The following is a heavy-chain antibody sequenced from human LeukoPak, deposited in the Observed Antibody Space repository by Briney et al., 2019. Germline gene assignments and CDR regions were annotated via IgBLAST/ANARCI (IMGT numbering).Heavy chain of an antibody. CDR3: ARTRYYYNSRSYGAPYYFDY. CDR2: IYYSGST. Sequence: SETLSLTCAVSGGSISSNSYYWGWIRQPPGKGLEWIGSIYYSGSTYYNPSLKSRVTVSVDTSKNQFSLKLSSVTAADTAVYYCARTRYYYNSRSYGAPYYFDYWGQGTLVTVSS. J-gene: IGHJ4*02. CDR1: GGSISSNSYY. D-gene: IGHD3-10*01. V-gene: IGHV4-39*01.